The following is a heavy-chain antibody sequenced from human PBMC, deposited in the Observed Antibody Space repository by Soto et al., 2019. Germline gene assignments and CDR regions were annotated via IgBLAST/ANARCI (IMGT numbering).Heavy chain of an antibody. CDR3: AKDKPYEYVGGTD. CDR1: GFTFTNYA. CDR2: VSRDGDTK. D-gene: IGHD3-16*01. V-gene: IGHV3-30*18. J-gene: IGHJ4*02. Sequence: QVHLVESGGGVVQPGRSLRLSCAVSGFTFTNYAMHWVRHAPGKGLEWVAVVSRDGDTKYYADSVKGRFTISRDNSMNTLYLQMNSLRAEDTAVYYCAKDKPYEYVGGTDWGQGTLVTVSS.